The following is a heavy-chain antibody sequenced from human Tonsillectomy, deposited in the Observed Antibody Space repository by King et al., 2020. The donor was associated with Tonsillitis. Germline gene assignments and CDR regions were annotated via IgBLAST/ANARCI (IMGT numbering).Heavy chain of an antibody. D-gene: IGHD2-15*01. Sequence: VQLQQWGAGLLKPSETLSLTCAVYGGSFSGYYWSWIRQPPGKGLEWIGEINHSGSTNYNPSLKRRVTISVYTSKNQFSLKLSSVTAADTAVYYCARGGGCSGGSCYFVDYWGQGTLVTVSS. V-gene: IGHV4-34*01. J-gene: IGHJ4*02. CDR3: ARGGGCSGGSCYFVDY. CDR1: GGSFSGYY. CDR2: INHSGST.